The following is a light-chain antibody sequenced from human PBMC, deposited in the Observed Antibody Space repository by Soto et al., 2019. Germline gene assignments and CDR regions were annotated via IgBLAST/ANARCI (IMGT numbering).Light chain of an antibody. J-gene: IGKJ2*01. CDR2: ETS. CDR1: RSLTRW. Sequence: DVHMSQSPATVSAYVGDRVNITCRASRSLTRWMAWYQQKPGKAPKLLIYETSILHSGVPSRFSGSGSGTDFTLTISSLQPDDIATYYCQPYNASFPYTSGQGTKVAIK. CDR3: QPYNASFPYT. V-gene: IGKV1-5*03.